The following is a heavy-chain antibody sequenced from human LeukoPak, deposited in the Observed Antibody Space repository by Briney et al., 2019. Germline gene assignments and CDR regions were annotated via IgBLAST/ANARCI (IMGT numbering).Heavy chain of an antibody. D-gene: IGHD6-13*01. V-gene: IGHV3-23*01. Sequence: LSGGSLRLSWAASGFTLSSYAMSWVRQAPGKGREWVGAISGSCASTYYADSVKGRFTISRDNSKNTLYLQMNSLRAEDTAVYYCAKDAIAAAESTYWGQGTLVTVSS. CDR2: ISGSCAST. J-gene: IGHJ4*02. CDR3: AKDAIAAAESTY. CDR1: GFTLSSYA.